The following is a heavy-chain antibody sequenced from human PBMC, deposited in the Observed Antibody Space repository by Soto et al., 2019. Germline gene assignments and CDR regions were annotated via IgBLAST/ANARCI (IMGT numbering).Heavy chain of an antibody. CDR3: TTDITILGVDNYYYYYGMDV. CDR2: IKSKTDGGTT. V-gene: IGHV3-15*07. D-gene: IGHD3-3*01. Sequence: EVQLVESGGGLVKPGGSLRLSCAASGFTFSNAWMNWVRQAPGKGLEWVGRIKSKTDGGTTDYAAPVKGRFTISRDDSKITLYLQMNSLKTEDTAVYYCTTDITILGVDNYYYYYGMDVWGQGTTVTVSS. J-gene: IGHJ6*02. CDR1: GFTFSNAW.